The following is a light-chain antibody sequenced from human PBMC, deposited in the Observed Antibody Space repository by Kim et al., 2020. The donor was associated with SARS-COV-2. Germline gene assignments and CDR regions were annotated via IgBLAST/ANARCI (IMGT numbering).Light chain of an antibody. CDR3: QQYDYLSLT. CDR1: QDISNS. Sequence: DIQMTQSPSSLSASVGDRVTITCPASQDISNSLSWYQQKPGNAPQLLIYDEYNLQTGVPSRFSGSGSGTDFTFTISSLQPKDIATYYCQQYDYLSLTVGGGNKVDIK. J-gene: IGKJ4*01. CDR2: DEY. V-gene: IGKV1-33*01.